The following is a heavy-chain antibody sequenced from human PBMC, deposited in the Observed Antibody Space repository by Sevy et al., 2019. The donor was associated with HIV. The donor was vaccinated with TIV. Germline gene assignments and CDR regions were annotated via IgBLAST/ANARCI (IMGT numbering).Heavy chain of an antibody. CDR3: VRGGVVNKWLGLGV. D-gene: IGHD3-3*01. CDR2: IERDGSKI. Sequence: GGSLRLSCAASGFPFNTYSMHWVRQAPGKGLVWVSSIERDGSKIKYADSVKGRFTISRDNAESTLYLQMDSVRVEDTGVYYCVRGGVVNKWLGLGVWGQGTTVTVSS. V-gene: IGHV3-74*03. CDR1: GFPFNTYS. J-gene: IGHJ6*02.